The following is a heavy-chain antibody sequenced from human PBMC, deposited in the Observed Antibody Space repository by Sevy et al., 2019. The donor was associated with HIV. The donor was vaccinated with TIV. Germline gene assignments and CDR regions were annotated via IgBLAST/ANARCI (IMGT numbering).Heavy chain of an antibody. J-gene: IGHJ3*01. CDR1: GFTFNTRA. CDR3: AKALNPALESMVEVIFRTLKGFDV. Sequence: GESLKISCAASGFTFNTRAMNWVRQAPGKGLEWVSVISGTGSSTYYADSVKGRFTISRDNSKNTLYLQMNSLRADDTAVYYCAKALNPALESMVEVIFRTLKGFDVWGQGTMVTVSS. V-gene: IGHV3-23*01. CDR2: ISGTGSST. D-gene: IGHD3-22*01.